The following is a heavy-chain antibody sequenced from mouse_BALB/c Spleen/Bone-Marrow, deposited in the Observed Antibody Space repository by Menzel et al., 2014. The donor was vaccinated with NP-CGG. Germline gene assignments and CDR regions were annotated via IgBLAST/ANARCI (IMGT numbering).Heavy chain of an antibody. D-gene: IGHD2-1*01. Sequence: VQLQQSGPGLVSPSQRLSITCTLSGFSLTSYGVHWVRQPPGKGLEWLVVIWSDGSTTYNSALKSRLSINKDNSKSQVFLKMDSLQTDDTAMYYCARNCNFYAMDYWGQGTSVTVSS. CDR1: GFSLTSYG. CDR3: ARNCNFYAMDY. J-gene: IGHJ4*01. CDR2: IWSDGST. V-gene: IGHV2-6*02.